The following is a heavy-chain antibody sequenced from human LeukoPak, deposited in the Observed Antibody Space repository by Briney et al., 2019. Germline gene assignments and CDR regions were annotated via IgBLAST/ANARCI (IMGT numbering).Heavy chain of an antibody. CDR1: GFTFSSYG. CDR2: TSFDGNKE. V-gene: IGHV3-30*03. CDR3: VRDFRSADY. Sequence: GGSLRLSCAASGFTFSSYGMHWVRQARGKGLEWVAVTSFDGNKEYYVDSVKARFIISRDNARNTVYLQMNSLRVEDTAVYYCVRDFRSADYWGQGTLVTVSS. J-gene: IGHJ4*02.